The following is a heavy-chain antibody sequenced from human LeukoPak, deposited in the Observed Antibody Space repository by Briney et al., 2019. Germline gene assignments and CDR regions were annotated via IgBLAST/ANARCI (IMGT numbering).Heavy chain of an antibody. D-gene: IGHD5-24*01. CDR3: ARARRGVEMATIFDF. CDR2: ISAYNGNT. Sequence: ASVKVSCKASGYTFTSYGISWVRQAPGQGLEWMGWISAYNGNTKYAQKLLGRVTMTTDTSTSTAYMELRSLRSDDTAVYYCARARRGVEMATIFDFWGQGTLVTVSS. J-gene: IGHJ4*02. CDR1: GYTFTSYG. V-gene: IGHV1-18*01.